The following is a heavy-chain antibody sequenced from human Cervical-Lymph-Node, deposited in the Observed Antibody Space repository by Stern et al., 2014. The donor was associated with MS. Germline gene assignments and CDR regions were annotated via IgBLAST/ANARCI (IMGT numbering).Heavy chain of an antibody. V-gene: IGHV4-30-4*01. J-gene: IGHJ3*01. Sequence: QVQLQESGPGLVKPSQTLSLTCTVSGDSISSVNYFWSWVRQAPPGKGLEWIGYIYYNGNAYYNPSLNTRVTMSVDTSKNQFSLKMNSVTAADTAVYFCAREVITPIQSDAFDVWGQGTLVTVSS. CDR2: IYYNGNA. CDR1: GDSISSVNYF. CDR3: AREVITPIQSDAFDV. D-gene: IGHD4-23*01.